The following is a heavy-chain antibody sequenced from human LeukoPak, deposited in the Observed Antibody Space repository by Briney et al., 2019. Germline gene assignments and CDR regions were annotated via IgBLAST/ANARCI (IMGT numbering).Heavy chain of an antibody. V-gene: IGHV4-39*07. CDR3: ARVGAKSAY. CDR1: GDSISSRLYY. D-gene: IGHD1-26*01. J-gene: IGHJ4*02. CDR2: IYYSGST. Sequence: SETLSLTCGVSGDSISSRLYYWAWIRQPPGKGLEWIASIYYSGSTYYNPSLKSRVTISVDTSKNQFSLKLSSVTAADTAVYYCARVGAKSAYWSQGTLVTVSS.